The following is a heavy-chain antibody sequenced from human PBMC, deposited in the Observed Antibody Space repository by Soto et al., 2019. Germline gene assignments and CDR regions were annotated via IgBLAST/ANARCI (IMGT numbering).Heavy chain of an antibody. CDR1: GYTFTSYD. CDR2: MNPNSGNT. V-gene: IGHV1-8*01. CDR3: ARETTLRFLEWLSRLGMDV. J-gene: IGHJ6*02. D-gene: IGHD3-3*01. Sequence: SGYTFTSYDINWVRQATGQGLEWMGWMNPNSGNTGYAQKFQGRVTMTRNTSISTAYMELSSLRSEDTAVYYCARETTLRFLEWLSRLGMDVWGQGTTVTVSS.